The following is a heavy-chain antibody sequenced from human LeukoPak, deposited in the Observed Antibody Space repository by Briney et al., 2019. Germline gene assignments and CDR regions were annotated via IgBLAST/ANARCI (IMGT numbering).Heavy chain of an antibody. Sequence: GGSLRLSCAASGFTFSGSAMHWVRQASGKGLEWVGRIRSKANSYATAYAASVKGRFTISRDDSKNTAYLQMNSLKTEDTAVYYCTRPSAVAGNTVIWSQGTMVTVSS. J-gene: IGHJ3*02. CDR3: TRPSAVAGNTVI. CDR2: IRSKANSYAT. V-gene: IGHV3-73*01. D-gene: IGHD6-19*01. CDR1: GFTFSGSA.